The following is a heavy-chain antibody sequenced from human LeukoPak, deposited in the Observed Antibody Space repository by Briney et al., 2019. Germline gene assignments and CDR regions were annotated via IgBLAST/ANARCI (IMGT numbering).Heavy chain of an antibody. Sequence: PSETLSLTCTVSGGSISSGSYYWGWIRQPPGKGLEWIGSIYYSGSTYYNPSLKSRVTISVDTSKNQFSLKLSSVTAADTAVYYCARQGPSGPTGIDYWGQGTLVTVSS. D-gene: IGHD1-1*01. CDR2: IYYSGST. V-gene: IGHV4-39*01. J-gene: IGHJ4*02. CDR3: ARQGPSGPTGIDY. CDR1: GGSISSGSYY.